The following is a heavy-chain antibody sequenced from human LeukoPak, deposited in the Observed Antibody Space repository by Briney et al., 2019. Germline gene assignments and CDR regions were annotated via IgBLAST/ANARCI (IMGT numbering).Heavy chain of an antibody. CDR3: ARPGPTDYYDSSGQSAFDI. CDR2: IYYSGST. Sequence: SETLSLTCTVSGGSISSSSYYWGWLRQPPGTGLEWFGSIYYSGSTYYNPSLKSRVTISVDTSKNQFSLKLSSVTAADTAVYYCARPGPTDYYDSSGQSAFDIWGQGTMVTVSS. J-gene: IGHJ3*02. CDR1: GGSISSSSYY. D-gene: IGHD3-22*01. V-gene: IGHV4-39*01.